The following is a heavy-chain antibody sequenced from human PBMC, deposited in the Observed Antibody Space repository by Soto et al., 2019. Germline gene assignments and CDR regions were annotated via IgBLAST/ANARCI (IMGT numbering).Heavy chain of an antibody. CDR3: AGLYLLLDH. CDR2: IKHSGTT. Sequence: QVQLQQWGAGLLKPSETLSLTCAVYGGSFSGYYWTWILQPPGKGLEWIGEIKHSGTTNYNPSLKSRVTISVDKPKNQFSLKRSAVTAADTAVYYGAGLYLLLDHGGQGSLVTVGS. CDR1: GGSFSGYY. J-gene: IGHJ5*02. D-gene: IGHD2-21*01. V-gene: IGHV4-34*01.